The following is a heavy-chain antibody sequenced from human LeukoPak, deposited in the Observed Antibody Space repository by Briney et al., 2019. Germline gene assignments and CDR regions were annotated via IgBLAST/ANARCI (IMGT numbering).Heavy chain of an antibody. D-gene: IGHD6-13*01. Sequence: GGSLRLSCAASGFTFSSYAMSWVRQVPGKGLEWVSVIYAGGNTYYADSVKERFTISRDNSRNTLYLQMNSLRGDDTAVYYCAREVYSSTWFDLWGQGTLVTVSS. CDR2: IYAGGNT. J-gene: IGHJ4*02. CDR1: GFTFSSYA. V-gene: IGHV3-66*01. CDR3: AREVYSSTWFDL.